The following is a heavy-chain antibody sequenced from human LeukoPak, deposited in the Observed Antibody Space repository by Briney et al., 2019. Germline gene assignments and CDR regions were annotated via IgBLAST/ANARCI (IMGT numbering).Heavy chain of an antibody. CDR1: GVSISSYY. Sequence: SETLSLTCTVSGVSISSYYWSWIRQPPGKGLEWIGYIYYSGSTNYNPSLKSRVTISVDTSKNQFSLKLSSVTAADTAVYYCARSFRLSPYGMDVWGQGTTVTVSS. V-gene: IGHV4-59*01. D-gene: IGHD2/OR15-2a*01. J-gene: IGHJ6*02. CDR3: ARSFRLSPYGMDV. CDR2: IYYSGST.